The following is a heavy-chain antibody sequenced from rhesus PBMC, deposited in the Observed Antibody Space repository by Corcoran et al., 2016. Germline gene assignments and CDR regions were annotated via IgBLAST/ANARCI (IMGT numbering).Heavy chain of an antibody. CDR3: GRLGIAAAGTYFDS. J-gene: IGHJ4*01. Sequence: QVQLQESGPGLVKPSETRSLTSAVSGYSITSGYFWGWIIQPPGKGLEWFGHISSGGSTYVTPSLKSRVTLSVDTSKDRFSLKLNSVTAADTAVYFGGRLGIAAAGTYFDSWGQGVLVTVSS. CDR1: GYSITSGYF. V-gene: IGHV4S14*01. D-gene: IGHD6-31*01. CDR2: ISSGGST.